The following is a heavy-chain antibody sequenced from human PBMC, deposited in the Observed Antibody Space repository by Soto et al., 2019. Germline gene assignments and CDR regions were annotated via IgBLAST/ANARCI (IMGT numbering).Heavy chain of an antibody. Sequence: TLSLTCTVSGGSISNYYWTWIRQPPGKALEWIGYIYYSGSTNYNPSLKSRVTISVDTSKNQFSLQLTSVTAEDTAVYYCARSYWNYFSGPVSDYWGQGTLVTVSS. CDR1: GGSISNYY. CDR2: IYYSGST. CDR3: ARSYWNYFSGPVSDY. J-gene: IGHJ4*02. D-gene: IGHD1-7*01. V-gene: IGHV4-59*12.